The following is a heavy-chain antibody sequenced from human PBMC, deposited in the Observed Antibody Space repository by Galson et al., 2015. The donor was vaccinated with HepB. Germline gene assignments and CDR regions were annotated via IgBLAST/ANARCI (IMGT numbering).Heavy chain of an antibody. D-gene: IGHD1-1*01. V-gene: IGHV6-1*01. J-gene: IGHJ5*02. CDR2: TYYRSKWYN. CDR3: ARSNREGWNRGWFDP. CDR1: GDSVSSNSAA. Sequence: CAISGDSVSSNSAAWNWIRQSPSRGLEWLGRTYYRSKWYNDYAVSVKSRITINPDTSKNQFSLQLNSVTPEDTAVYYCARSNREGWNRGWFDPWGQGTLVTVSS.